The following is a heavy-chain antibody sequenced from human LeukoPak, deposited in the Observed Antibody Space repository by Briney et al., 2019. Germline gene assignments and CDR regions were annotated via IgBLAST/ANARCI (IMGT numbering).Heavy chain of an antibody. J-gene: IGHJ5*02. Sequence: KPSETLSLTCAVSGGSISSSSYYWGWIRQPPGKGLEWIGSIYYSGSTYYNPSLKSRVTISVDTSKNQFSLKLSSVTAADTAVYYCARRYLSRLLQNWFDPWGQGTLVTVSS. D-gene: IGHD2-15*01. V-gene: IGHV4-39*01. CDR2: IYYSGST. CDR3: ARRYLSRLLQNWFDP. CDR1: GGSISSSSYY.